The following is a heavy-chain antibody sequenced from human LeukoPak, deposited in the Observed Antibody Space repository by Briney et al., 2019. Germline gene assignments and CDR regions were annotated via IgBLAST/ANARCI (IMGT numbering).Heavy chain of an antibody. CDR1: GYTFTQFG. CDR2: IRFNGTTK. Sequence: PGGSLRLSCAASGYTFTQFGMHWVRQALGKGLEWVAFIRFNGTTKVYGDSVEGRFTISRDNSRNTLFLQMNRLTVEDTAIYYCAVTTRGYWGQGTLVTVSS. V-gene: IGHV3-30*02. CDR3: AVTTRGY. D-gene: IGHD1-1*01. J-gene: IGHJ4*02.